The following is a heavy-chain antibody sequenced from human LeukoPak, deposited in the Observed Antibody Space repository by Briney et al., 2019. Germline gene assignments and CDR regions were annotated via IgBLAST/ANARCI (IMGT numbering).Heavy chain of an antibody. CDR2: ISSSGSTI. CDR1: GFTFSDYY. V-gene: IGHV3-11*01. D-gene: IGHD3-3*02. Sequence: GGSLRLSCAASGFTFSDYYMSWIRQAPGKGLEWVSYISSSGSTIYYADSVKGRFTISRDNAKNSLYLQMNSLRAGDTAVYYCARGGELDYYYYYGMDVWGQGTTVTVSS. J-gene: IGHJ6*02. CDR3: ARGGELDYYYYYGMDV.